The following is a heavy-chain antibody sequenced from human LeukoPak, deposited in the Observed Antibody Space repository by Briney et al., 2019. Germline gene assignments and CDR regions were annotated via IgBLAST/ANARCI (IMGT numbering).Heavy chain of an antibody. J-gene: IGHJ4*02. Sequence: ASVKVSCKASGYTFTSYGISWVRQAPGQGLEWMGWMNPNSGITAYAQKFQGRVTITRNTSISTAYMELSSLRSEDTAVYYCAREDYYDSGSNDYWGQGTLVTVSS. CDR2: MNPNSGIT. CDR1: GYTFTSYG. V-gene: IGHV1-8*03. CDR3: AREDYYDSGSNDY. D-gene: IGHD3-22*01.